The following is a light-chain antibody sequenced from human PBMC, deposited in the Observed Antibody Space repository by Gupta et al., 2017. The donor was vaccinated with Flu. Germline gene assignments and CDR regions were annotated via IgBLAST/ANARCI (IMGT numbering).Light chain of an antibody. CDR3: GSYTSSNKV. V-gene: IGLV2-14*01. Sequence: QSALTQPASVSGSPGQSIIISCTGTSSDVGGYKYVSWYQQHPGKAPKLMIYEVSNRPSGVSSRFSGSKSGNTASLTISGLQAEDEAVYYCGSYTSSNKVFGGGTKLTVL. CDR2: EVS. J-gene: IGLJ3*02. CDR1: SSDVGGYKY.